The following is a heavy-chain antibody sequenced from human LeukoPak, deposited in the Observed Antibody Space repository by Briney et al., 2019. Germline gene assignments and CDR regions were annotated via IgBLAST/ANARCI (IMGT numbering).Heavy chain of an antibody. Sequence: PSQTLSLTCTVSGGSISSGGYYWSWIRQHPGKGLEWIGHIYYSGSTYYNPSLKSRVTISVDTSKNQFSLKLSSVTAADTAVYYCARAVDCSSTSCYAAGVDYWGQGTLVTVSS. V-gene: IGHV4-31*03. D-gene: IGHD2-2*01. CDR2: IYYSGST. CDR1: GGSISSGGYY. CDR3: ARAVDCSSTSCYAAGVDY. J-gene: IGHJ4*02.